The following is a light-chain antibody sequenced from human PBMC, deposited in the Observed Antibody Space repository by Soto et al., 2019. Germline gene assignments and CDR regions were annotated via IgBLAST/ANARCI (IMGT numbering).Light chain of an antibody. CDR3: QQYNNWPRT. CDR2: GAS. J-gene: IGKJ1*01. V-gene: IGKV3-15*01. Sequence: EIVMTQSPATLSGSPGQGPTLSCRASRRVSSNLAWYQQKPGQAPRLLIYGASTRATGIPARFSGSGSGTEFTLTISSLQSEDFAVYYCQQYNNWPRTFGQGTKVDIK. CDR1: RRVSSN.